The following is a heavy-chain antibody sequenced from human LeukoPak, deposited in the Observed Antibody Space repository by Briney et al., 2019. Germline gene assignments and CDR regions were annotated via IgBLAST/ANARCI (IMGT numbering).Heavy chain of an antibody. CDR3: ARAWYYYDSSGYYPFDY. V-gene: IGHV4-34*01. CDR2: INHSRST. CDR1: GGSFSGYY. J-gene: IGHJ4*02. Sequence: PSETLSLTCAVYGGSFSGYYWSWIRQPPGKGLEWIGEINHSRSTNYNPSLKSRVTISVDTSKNQFSLKLSSVTAADTAVYYCARAWYYYDSSGYYPFDYWGQGTLVTVSS. D-gene: IGHD3-22*01.